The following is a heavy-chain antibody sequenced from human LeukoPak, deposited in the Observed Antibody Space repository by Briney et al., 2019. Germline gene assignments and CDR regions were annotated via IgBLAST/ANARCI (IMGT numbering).Heavy chain of an antibody. CDR1: GGSISSSS. CDR3: ARDGVYGAVAGVHYFDY. Sequence: PSETLSLTCTVSGGSISSSSYYWGWIRQPPGKGLEWVSSISSSSSYIYYADSVKGRFTISRDNAKNSLYLQMNSLRAEDTAVYYCARDGVYGAVAGVHYFDYWGQGTLVTVSS. CDR2: ISSSSSYI. D-gene: IGHD6-19*01. J-gene: IGHJ4*02. V-gene: IGHV3-21*01.